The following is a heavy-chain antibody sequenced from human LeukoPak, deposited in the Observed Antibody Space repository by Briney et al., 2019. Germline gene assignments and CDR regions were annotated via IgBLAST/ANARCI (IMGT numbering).Heavy chain of an antibody. V-gene: IGHV3-9*01. CDR1: GFTFDDYA. CDR2: ISWNSGSI. D-gene: IGHD3-10*01. J-gene: IGHJ6*02. CDR3: AKSSSGSYYIDYGMDV. Sequence: GGSLRLSCAASGFTFDDYAMHWVRQAPGKGLEWVSGISWNSGSIGYADSVKGRFTISRDNAKSSLYLQMNSLRAEDTALYYCAKSSSGSYYIDYGMDVWGQGTTVTVSS.